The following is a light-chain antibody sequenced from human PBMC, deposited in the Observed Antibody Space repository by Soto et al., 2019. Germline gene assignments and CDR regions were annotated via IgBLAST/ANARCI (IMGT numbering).Light chain of an antibody. CDR2: GAS. Sequence: EIVMTQSPATLSVSPVERATLSCMASQSVSSNLAWYQQKPGQAPRLLIYGASTRATGIPARFSGSGSGTEFTLTISSLQSEDFAVYYCQQYNNWPQVTFGGGTKVDIK. J-gene: IGKJ4*01. V-gene: IGKV3-15*01. CDR3: QQYNNWPQVT. CDR1: QSVSSN.